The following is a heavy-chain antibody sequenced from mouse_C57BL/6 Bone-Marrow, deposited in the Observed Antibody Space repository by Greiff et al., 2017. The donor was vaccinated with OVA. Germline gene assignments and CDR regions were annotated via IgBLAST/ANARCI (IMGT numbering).Heavy chain of an antibody. D-gene: IGHD1-1*01. CDR1: GFSLSTFGMG. CDR3: TRQGLLRCFDY. CDR2: IWWDDVK. Sequence: QVTLKVSGPGILQPSQTLSLTCSFSGFSLSTFGMGVGWIRQPSGKGLEWLAHIWWDDVKYYNPAMKSRLTISKDTSKNQVFLKSAKVDTADAVTYYCTRQGLLRCFDYWGQGTTLTVS. J-gene: IGHJ2*01. V-gene: IGHV8-8*01.